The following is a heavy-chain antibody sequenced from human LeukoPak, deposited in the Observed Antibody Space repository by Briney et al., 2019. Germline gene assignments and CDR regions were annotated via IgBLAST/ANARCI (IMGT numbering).Heavy chain of an antibody. CDR3: ARRLPGDYGAFDI. V-gene: IGHV4-39*07. Sequence: SETLSLTCTVSGGSISSSSYYWGWIRQPPGKGLEWIGSIYYSGSTNYNPSLKSRVTISVDTSKNQFSLKLSSVTAADTAVYYCARRLPGDYGAFDIWGQGTMVTVSS. J-gene: IGHJ3*02. CDR1: GGSISSSSYY. D-gene: IGHD4-17*01. CDR2: IYYSGST.